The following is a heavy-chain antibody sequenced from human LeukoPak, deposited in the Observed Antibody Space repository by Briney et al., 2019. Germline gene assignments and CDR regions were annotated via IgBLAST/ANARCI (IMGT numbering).Heavy chain of an antibody. D-gene: IGHD5-12*01. J-gene: IGHJ3*02. CDR3: ARDRSSGYDDAFDI. CDR2: ISWNGGSV. CDR1: GFTFDDYA. V-gene: IGHV3-9*01. Sequence: GRSLRLSCAASGFTFDDYAMQWVRQAPGKGLEWVSGISWNGGSVGYADSVKGRFTISRDNAKNSLYLQMNSLRAEDTAVYYCARDRSSGYDDAFDIWGQGTMVTVSS.